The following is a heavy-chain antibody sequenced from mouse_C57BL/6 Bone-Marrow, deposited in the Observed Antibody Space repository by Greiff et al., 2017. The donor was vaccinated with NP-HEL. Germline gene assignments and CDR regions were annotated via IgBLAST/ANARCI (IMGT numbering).Heavy chain of an antibody. CDR2: IYPRSGNT. J-gene: IGHJ2*01. Sequence: VQLVESGAELARPGASVTLSCKASGYTFTSYGISWVKQRTGQGLEWIGEIYPRSGNTYYNEKFKGKATLTADKSSSTAYMELRSLTSEDSAVYFCAREDYYGSSYGYWGQGTTLTVSS. V-gene: IGHV1-81*01. CDR3: AREDYYGSSYGY. D-gene: IGHD1-1*01. CDR1: GYTFTSYG.